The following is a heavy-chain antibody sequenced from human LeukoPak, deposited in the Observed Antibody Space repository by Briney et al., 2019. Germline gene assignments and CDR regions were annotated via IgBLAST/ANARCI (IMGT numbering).Heavy chain of an antibody. CDR1: GFTFSSYS. D-gene: IGHD5-18*01. V-gene: IGHV3-21*01. CDR3: ARDPPSRSTAMVEDY. CDR2: ISSSSSYI. J-gene: IGHJ4*02. Sequence: GGSLRLSCAASGFTFSSYSMNWVRQAPGKGLEWVSSISSSSSYIYYADSVKGRFTISRDNAKNSLYLQMNSLRAEDTAAYYCARDPPSRSTAMVEDYWGQGTLVTVSS.